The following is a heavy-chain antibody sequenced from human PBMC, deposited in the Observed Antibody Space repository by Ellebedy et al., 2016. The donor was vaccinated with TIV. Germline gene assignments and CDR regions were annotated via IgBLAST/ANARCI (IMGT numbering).Heavy chain of an antibody. CDR1: GYKFINYG. CDR2: ISSHNGSS. Sequence: AASVKVSCKASGYKFINYGYTWVRQAPGQGLEWVGYISSHNGSSNYGKNFEGRVTMTTDRPTATVFMELGSLRSDDTAMYYCARTRYSSSWPDFWGQGTLVTVSS. CDR3: ARTRYSSSWPDF. V-gene: IGHV1-18*04. D-gene: IGHD5-18*01. J-gene: IGHJ4*02.